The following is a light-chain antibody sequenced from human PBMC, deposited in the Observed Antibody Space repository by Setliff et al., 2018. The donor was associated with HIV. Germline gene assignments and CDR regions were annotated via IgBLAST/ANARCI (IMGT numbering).Light chain of an antibody. Sequence: QSVLTQPPSASGTPGQRVTISCSGSSSNIGSNTVNWYQQLPGTAPKLLIHSDNQRPSGVPDRFSASKSGTSASLAISGLQSEDEADYYCAAWDDSLNGHYVFGTGTKV. CDR2: SDN. J-gene: IGLJ1*01. CDR1: SSNIGSNT. V-gene: IGLV1-44*01. CDR3: AAWDDSLNGHYV.